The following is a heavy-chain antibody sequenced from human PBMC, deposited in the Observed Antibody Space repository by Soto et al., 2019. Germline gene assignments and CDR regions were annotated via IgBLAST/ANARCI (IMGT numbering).Heavy chain of an antibody. D-gene: IGHD2-2*01. J-gene: IGHJ4*02. CDR3: ARGHCSSTSCYPDY. CDR2: INAGNGNA. CDR1: GYTFTSYA. V-gene: IGHV1-3*01. Sequence: ASVKVSCKASGYTFTSYAMHWVRQAPGQRLEWMGWINAGNGNAKYSQKFQGRVTITRDTSASTAYMELSSLRSEDTAVYYCARGHCSSTSCYPDYWGQGTLVTVSS.